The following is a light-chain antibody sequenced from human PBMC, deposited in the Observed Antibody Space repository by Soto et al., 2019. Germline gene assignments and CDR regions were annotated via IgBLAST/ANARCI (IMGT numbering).Light chain of an antibody. CDR1: QSVDSSY. J-gene: IGKJ2*01. CDR2: GTS. Sequence: ENVLTQSPGTLSLSPGERATLSCRASQSVDSSYLAWYQQKPGQAPRLLIYGTSSRATGISDRFSGSGSGTDFAITINRLEPEDFAVYYCQQYDNSLYTFGQGTKLEIK. CDR3: QQYDNSLYT. V-gene: IGKV3-20*01.